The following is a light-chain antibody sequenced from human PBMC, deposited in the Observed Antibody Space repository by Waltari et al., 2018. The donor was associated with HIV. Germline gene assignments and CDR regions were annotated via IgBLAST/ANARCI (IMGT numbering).Light chain of an antibody. V-gene: IGLV1-40*01. Sequence: QSVLTQPPSVSGAPGQRVTISCTGSSSNIGAGYDVHWFQQLPGTAPKLLIYGNTNRPAGVPDRFSGSKSGTSASLAITGLQAEDEADYYCQPYDSGLSAYVFGTGTKVTVL. CDR1: SSNIGAGYD. CDR2: GNT. J-gene: IGLJ1*01. CDR3: QPYDSGLSAYV.